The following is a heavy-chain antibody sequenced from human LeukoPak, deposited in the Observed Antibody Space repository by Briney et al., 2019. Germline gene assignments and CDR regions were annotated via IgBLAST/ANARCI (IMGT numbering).Heavy chain of an antibody. CDR3: AAGRVFDY. J-gene: IGHJ4*02. CDR1: GVTVSSSH. CDR2: IYSGGST. V-gene: IGHV3-66*01. Sequence: GRSLRLSCEASGVTVSSSHTNWVRQAPGKGLEWVSVIYSGGSTYYGDSVKGRFTISRDNSKNTVYLQMNSVGVEDTAVYYCAAGRVFDYWGQGTLVTVSS.